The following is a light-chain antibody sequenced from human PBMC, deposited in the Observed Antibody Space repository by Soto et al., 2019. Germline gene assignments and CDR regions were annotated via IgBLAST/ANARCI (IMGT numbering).Light chain of an antibody. CDR3: QQYAPSPPIT. CDR2: GVS. CDR1: QSVSSNY. V-gene: IGKV3-20*01. Sequence: ETVLTQSPGTLSLSPGERATLSCRASQSVSSNYLVWYQQKPGQAPRLLISGVSTRATGIPDRFSGSGSGTDFTLTISRLEPEDVAVYYCQQYAPSPPITFGQGTRVEIK. J-gene: IGKJ5*01.